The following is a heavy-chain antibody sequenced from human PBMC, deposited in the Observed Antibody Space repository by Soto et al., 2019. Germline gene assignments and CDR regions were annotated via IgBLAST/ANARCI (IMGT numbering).Heavy chain of an antibody. J-gene: IGHJ6*02. D-gene: IGHD6-19*01. V-gene: IGHV1-69*06. Sequence: QVQLVQSGAEVKKPGSSVKVSCKASGGTFSSYAISWVRQAPGQGLEWIGGIIPIFGTANYAQKFQGRVTITADKSTSTAYMELSSLRSEDTAVYYWAIDPVAGANYYYYGMDVWGQGTTVTVSS. CDR3: AIDPVAGANYYYYGMDV. CDR1: GGTFSSYA. CDR2: IIPIFGTA.